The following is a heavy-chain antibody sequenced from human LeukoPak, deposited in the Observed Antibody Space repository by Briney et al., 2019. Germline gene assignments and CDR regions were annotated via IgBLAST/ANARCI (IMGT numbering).Heavy chain of an antibody. J-gene: IGHJ3*02. Sequence: PGGSLRLSCAASGFTVSSNYMSWVRQAPGKGLEWVSVIYSGGSTYYADSVKGRFTISRDNSKNTLYLQMNSLRAEDTAVYYCARLEYYYDSSGIHDAFDIWGQGTMVTVSS. CDR3: ARLEYYYDSSGIHDAFDI. CDR1: GFTVSSNY. V-gene: IGHV3-66*01. D-gene: IGHD3-22*01. CDR2: IYSGGST.